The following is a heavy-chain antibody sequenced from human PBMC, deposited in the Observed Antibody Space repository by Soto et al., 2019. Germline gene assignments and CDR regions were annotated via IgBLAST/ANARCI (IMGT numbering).Heavy chain of an antibody. CDR1: GYTFSGYY. D-gene: IGHD6-13*01. CDR2: INPNSGGT. V-gene: IGHV1-2*04. J-gene: IGHJ4*02. CDR3: ARVFSSSWYGSFDY. Sequence: QVQLVQSGAEVKKPGASVKVSCKASGYTFSGYYMHWVRQAPGQGLEWMGWINPNSGGTNYAQKFQGWVTMTRDTSTSTAYMELSRLRSDDTAVYYCARVFSSSWYGSFDYWGQGTLVTVSS.